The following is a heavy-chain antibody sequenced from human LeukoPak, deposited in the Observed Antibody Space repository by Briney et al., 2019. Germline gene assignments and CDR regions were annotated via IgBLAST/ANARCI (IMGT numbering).Heavy chain of an antibody. CDR2: IKQDGSEK. D-gene: IGHD3-16*01. Sequence: PGGSLRLSCAASGFTFSSYWMSWVRQAPGKGLEWVANIKQDGSEKYYVYSVKGRFTISRDNAKNSLYLQMNSLRGEDTAVYYCARHDTGYAITFDTHALDIWGQGTMVTVSS. CDR1: GFTFSSYW. J-gene: IGHJ3*02. V-gene: IGHV3-7*01. CDR3: ARHDTGYAITFDTHALDI.